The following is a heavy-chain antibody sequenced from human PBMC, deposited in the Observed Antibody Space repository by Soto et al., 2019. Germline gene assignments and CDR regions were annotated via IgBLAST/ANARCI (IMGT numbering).Heavy chain of an antibody. V-gene: IGHV4-34*01. Sequence: PSETLSLTCAVYGGSFSGYYWSWIRQPPGKGLEWIGEINHSGSTNYNPSLKSRVTISVDTSKNQFSLKLSSVTAADTAVYYCARGWVLLWFGELPHGMDVWGQGTTVTVSS. CDR1: GGSFSGYY. D-gene: IGHD3-10*01. CDR3: ARGWVLLWFGELPHGMDV. J-gene: IGHJ6*02. CDR2: INHSGST.